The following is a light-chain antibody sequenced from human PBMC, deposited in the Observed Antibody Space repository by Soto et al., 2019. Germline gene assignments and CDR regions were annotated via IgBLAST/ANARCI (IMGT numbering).Light chain of an antibody. J-gene: IGKJ1*01. V-gene: IGKV2-24*01. Sequence: DIVMTQTPLSLSVTLGQPASISCRSSESLVYSNGNTYLSWYHQRPGQPQRLLIHRVSNRFSGVPERFSGSGAGTDFTQEISRVEADDVGIYYCMQGTLWWTFGQGTKVEI. CDR1: ESLVYSNGNTY. CDR3: MQGTLWWT. CDR2: RVS.